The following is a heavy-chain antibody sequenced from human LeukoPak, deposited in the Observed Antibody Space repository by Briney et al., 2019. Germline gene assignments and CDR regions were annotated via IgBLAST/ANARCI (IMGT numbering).Heavy chain of an antibody. CDR2: ISPTGGST. V-gene: IGHV3-64D*06. CDR1: GFAFSGYA. Sequence: GGSLRLSCSASGFAFSGYAMHWVRQAPGKGLQYASAISPTGGSTYYADSVKGRFSISRDNSKNTLYLQMSSLRPEDTAVYYCASLTIFGVVISDGMDVWGQGTTVTVSS. D-gene: IGHD3-3*01. J-gene: IGHJ6*02. CDR3: ASLTIFGVVISDGMDV.